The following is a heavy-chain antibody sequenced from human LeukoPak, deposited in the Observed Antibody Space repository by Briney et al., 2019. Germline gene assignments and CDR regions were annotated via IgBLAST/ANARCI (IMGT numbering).Heavy chain of an antibody. CDR2: ISGSGGST. V-gene: IGHV3-23*01. CDR1: GFTFSSYA. CDR3: ARDPMIRGVSAFDI. J-gene: IGHJ3*02. Sequence: GGSLRLSCAASGFTFSSYAMSWVRQAPGKGLEWVSAISGSGGSTYYADSVKGRFTISRDNAKNSLFLQMNSLRAEDTALYHCARDPMIRGVSAFDIWGQGTMVTVSS. D-gene: IGHD3-10*01.